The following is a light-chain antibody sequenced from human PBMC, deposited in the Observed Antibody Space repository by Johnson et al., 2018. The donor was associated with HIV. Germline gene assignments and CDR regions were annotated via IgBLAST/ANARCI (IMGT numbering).Light chain of an antibody. CDR3: GTWDSSLSSYV. Sequence: QSVLTQPPSVSAAPGQKVTISCSGSSSNIGNNYVSWYQQLPGTAPKLLMYDNNKLPSGIPYRFSGSKSGTSATLGITGLQTGDEADYYCGTWDSSLSSYVVGTGTEVTVL. V-gene: IGLV1-51*01. CDR1: SSNIGNNY. CDR2: DNN. J-gene: IGLJ1*01.